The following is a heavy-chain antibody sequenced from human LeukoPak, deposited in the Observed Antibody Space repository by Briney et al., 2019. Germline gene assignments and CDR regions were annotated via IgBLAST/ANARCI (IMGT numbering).Heavy chain of an antibody. V-gene: IGHV3-66*01. D-gene: IGHD3-3*01. CDR1: GFTGSDSY. J-gene: IGHJ4*02. Sequence: GGSLRLSCAASGFTGSDSYMSWVRQAPGKGLEWVSVIYSGGSTYYADSVKGRFTISRDTSKNTLYLQMNSLRAEDTAVYYCARAWSGTQYYFDYWGQGTLVTVSS. CDR3: ARAWSGTQYYFDY. CDR2: IYSGGST.